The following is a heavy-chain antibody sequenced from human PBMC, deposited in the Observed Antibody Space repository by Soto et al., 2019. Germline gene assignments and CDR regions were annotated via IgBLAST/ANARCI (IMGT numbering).Heavy chain of an antibody. V-gene: IGHV3-23*01. D-gene: IGHD2-15*01. CDR2: ISGSGGST. CDR1: GFTFSSYA. J-gene: IGHJ4*02. CDR3: AKVRGHCSGGSCYVYFDY. Sequence: EVQLLESGGGLVQPGGSLRLSCAASGFTFSSYAMSWVRQAPGKGLEWVSAISGSGGSTYYADSVKGRFTISRDNSKKAMYRQMNSLSDVDTAVYYCAKVRGHCSGGSCYVYFDYWGQGTLVTVSS.